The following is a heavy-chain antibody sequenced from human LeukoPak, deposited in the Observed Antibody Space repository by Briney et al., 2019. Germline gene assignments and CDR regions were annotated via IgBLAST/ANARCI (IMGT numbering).Heavy chain of an antibody. CDR1: GYSFISYW. CDR2: IYPGDSDT. D-gene: IGHD6-13*01. V-gene: IGHV5-51*01. CDR3: ARIGSSSWYPNYDWFDP. Sequence: GESLKISCKGSGYSFISYWIAWVRQMPGKGLEWMGIIYPGDSDTRYSPSFQGQVTISADKSSSTAYLQWRSLKASDTAMYYCARIGSSSWYPNYDWFDPWGQGTLVTVSS. J-gene: IGHJ5*02.